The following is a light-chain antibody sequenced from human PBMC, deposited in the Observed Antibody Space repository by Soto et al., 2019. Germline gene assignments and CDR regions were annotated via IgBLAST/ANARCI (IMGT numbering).Light chain of an antibody. Sequence: IQMTQSPSTLSASVGDRVTITCRASQGIGSALAWYQLKPGAAPTLLIYDASTLESGVPSRFSGSRSGADFTLTISSLQPEDFATYYCQNFRSSAISFGGGTKVDIK. CDR1: QGIGSA. J-gene: IGKJ4*01. CDR3: QNFRSSAIS. V-gene: IGKV1-13*02. CDR2: DAS.